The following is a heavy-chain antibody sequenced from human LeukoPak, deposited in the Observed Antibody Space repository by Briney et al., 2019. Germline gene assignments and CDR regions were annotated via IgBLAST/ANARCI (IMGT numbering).Heavy chain of an antibody. Sequence: GGSLRLSCAASGFTFSNYWMTWVRQAPGKGLEWVAHINQDGSEEHYMDSAKARFTISRGNAKNSLSLQMNSLRAEDTAVYYCVRDGGVSGYDLLDYWGQGTLVTVSS. V-gene: IGHV3-7*01. CDR2: INQDGSEE. D-gene: IGHD5-12*01. CDR3: VRDGGVSGYDLLDY. J-gene: IGHJ4*02. CDR1: GFTFSNYW.